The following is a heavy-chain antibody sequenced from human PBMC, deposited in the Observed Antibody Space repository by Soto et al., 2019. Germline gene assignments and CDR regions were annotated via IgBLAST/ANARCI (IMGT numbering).Heavy chain of an antibody. V-gene: IGHV1-69*01. Sequence: QEQLVQSGAEVKKPGSSVKVSCKASGGLFSSYAISWVRQVPGQGLEWMGGISPVFGTTNYAQKFQDRVTITADESKNTGYMDMSSLKSEDTAIYYCARGSSGYVWFNDFWGQGTLVTVSS. D-gene: IGHD3-22*01. CDR3: ARGSSGYVWFNDF. J-gene: IGHJ4*02. CDR2: ISPVFGTT. CDR1: GGLFSSYA.